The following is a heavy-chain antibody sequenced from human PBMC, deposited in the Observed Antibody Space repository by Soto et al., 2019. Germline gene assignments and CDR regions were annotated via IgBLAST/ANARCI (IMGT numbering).Heavy chain of an antibody. J-gene: IGHJ6*01. CDR1: SGPSKSHN. Sequence: QVQLQQSGPGLVKPSETLSLTCTVSSGPSKSHNWGWIRQPPGRGLEWIGYVYDTWSTSYNPSLKSRVTVSADTSTNSISLTLRFVTAADTAVYYCVRQGIGFLHGLVDVWGQGTTVIVSS. CDR2: VYDTWST. CDR3: VRQGIGFLHGLVDV. D-gene: IGHD3-10*01. V-gene: IGHV4-59*08.